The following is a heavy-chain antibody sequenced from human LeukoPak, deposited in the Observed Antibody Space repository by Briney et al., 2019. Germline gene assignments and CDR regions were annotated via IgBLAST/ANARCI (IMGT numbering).Heavy chain of an antibody. CDR1: GFTFSSYS. V-gene: IGHV3-48*04. Sequence: PGGSLRLSRTVSGFTFSSYSMNWVRQAPGKGLEWVSYISSSSSTIYYADSVKGRFTISRDNAKNSLYLQMNSLRAEDTAVYYCARSSYDFWSGYYPSYYYYYMDVWGKGTTVTVSS. J-gene: IGHJ6*03. CDR3: ARSSYDFWSGYYPSYYYYYMDV. CDR2: ISSSSSTI. D-gene: IGHD3-3*01.